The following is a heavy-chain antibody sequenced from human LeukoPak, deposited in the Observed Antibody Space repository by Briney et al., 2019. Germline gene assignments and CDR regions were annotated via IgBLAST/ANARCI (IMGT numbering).Heavy chain of an antibody. J-gene: IGHJ4*02. Sequence: ASVKVSCKASGYTFTDYYVHWVRQAPGQGLEWMGRINPNSGGTNYAQKFQGRVTMTRATSISTAYMELSRLRSDHTAGFYFPRGSVVVAATQDYWGQGTLVTVSS. CDR2: INPNSGGT. D-gene: IGHD2-15*01. CDR3: PRGSVVVAATQDY. V-gene: IGHV1-2*06. CDR1: GYTFTDYY.